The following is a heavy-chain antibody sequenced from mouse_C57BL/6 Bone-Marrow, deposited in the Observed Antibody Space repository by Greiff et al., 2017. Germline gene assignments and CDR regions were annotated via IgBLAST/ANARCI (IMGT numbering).Heavy chain of an antibody. V-gene: IGHV1-80*01. Sequence: VQLQQSGAELVKPGASVKISCKASGYAFRSYWMNWVKQRPGKGLEWIGQIYPGDGDTSYNGKSKGKATLTVDKSSSTAYMQLSSLTSAYSAVYFCARDENIITSVVVPMDYWGQGTSVTVSS. J-gene: IGHJ4*01. CDR1: GYAFRSYW. CDR2: IYPGDGDT. D-gene: IGHD1-1*01. CDR3: ARDENIITSVVVPMDY.